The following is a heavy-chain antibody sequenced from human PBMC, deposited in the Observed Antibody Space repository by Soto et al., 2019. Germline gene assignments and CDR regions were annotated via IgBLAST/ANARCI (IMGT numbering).Heavy chain of an antibody. V-gene: IGHV2-5*02. D-gene: IGHD4-17*01. CDR2: IYWDEDK. J-gene: IGHJ6*02. Sequence: QITLKESGPTLVRPTQTLTLTCSFSGFSLNTNGMGVGWIRQPPGKSLEWLAFIYWDEDKRYSPSLKTRLTVTTAPSINEVVLTLTHLVPLDTATYYCAGWDYGSGLDVWGQGTTVTVSS. CDR3: AGWDYGSGLDV. CDR1: GFSLNTNGMG.